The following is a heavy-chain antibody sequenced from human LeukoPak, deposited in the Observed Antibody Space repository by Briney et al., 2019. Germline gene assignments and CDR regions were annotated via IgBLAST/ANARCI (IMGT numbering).Heavy chain of an antibody. D-gene: IGHD6-6*01. CDR1: GFTFSNYY. V-gene: IGHV3-11*01. J-gene: IGHJ6*03. CDR2: ISSSGSTI. CDR3: ARGIAARRPYYYYYMDV. Sequence: NPGGSLRLSCAASGFTFSNYYMSWIRQAPGKGLEWVSYISSSGSTIYYADSVKGRFTISRDNAKNSLYLQMNSLRAEDTAVYYCARGIAARRPYYYYYMDVWGKGTTVTVSS.